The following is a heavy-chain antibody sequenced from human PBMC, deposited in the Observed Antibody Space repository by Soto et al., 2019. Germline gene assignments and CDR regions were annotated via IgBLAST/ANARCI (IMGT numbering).Heavy chain of an antibody. V-gene: IGHV3-30*18. Sequence: QVQLVESGGGVVQPGRSLRLSCAASGFTFSSYGMHWVRQAPGKGLEWVAVISYDGSNKYYADSVKGRFTISRDNSKNTLYLQMNSLRAEDTAVYYCAKDRFRIAAAAPFDYWGQGTLVTVSS. CDR2: ISYDGSNK. CDR3: AKDRFRIAAAAPFDY. D-gene: IGHD6-25*01. CDR1: GFTFSSYG. J-gene: IGHJ4*02.